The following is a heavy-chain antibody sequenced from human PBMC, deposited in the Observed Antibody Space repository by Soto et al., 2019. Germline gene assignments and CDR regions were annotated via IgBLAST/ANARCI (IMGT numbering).Heavy chain of an antibody. CDR1: GGSVTNSSYY. J-gene: IGHJ4*02. V-gene: IGHV4-39*01. Sequence: SETLSLTCTVPGGSVTNSSYYLGWIRQSPGKGLEWIGSVYYRGRSYSKSSVKSRVTISVDTSKNRFSLSLNSVKASDTAVYFCVSQRTTVTNTAYFDYWGPGALFTVSS. D-gene: IGHD4-17*01. CDR3: VSQRTTVTNTAYFDY. CDR2: VYYRGRS.